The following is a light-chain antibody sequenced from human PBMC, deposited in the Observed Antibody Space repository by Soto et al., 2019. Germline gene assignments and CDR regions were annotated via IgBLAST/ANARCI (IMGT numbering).Light chain of an antibody. Sequence: QSALTQPASVSGSPGQSITISCTATSSDVGGYNYVSWYQQYPGKAPKLMIYDVSDRSSGVSNRFSGSKSGNTASLTISGLQAEDEADYYCSSYTSSSTLYVFGTGTKVTVL. V-gene: IGLV2-14*01. CDR3: SSYTSSSTLYV. J-gene: IGLJ1*01. CDR2: DVS. CDR1: SSDVGGYNY.